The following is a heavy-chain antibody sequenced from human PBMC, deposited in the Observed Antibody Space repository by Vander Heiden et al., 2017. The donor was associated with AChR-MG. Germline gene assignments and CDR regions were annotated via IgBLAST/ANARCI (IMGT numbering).Heavy chain of an antibody. CDR1: GFTCGSSG. V-gene: IGHV3-30*02. Sequence: VQLVESGGGAVQPGGSVRRSCAASGFTCGSSGRHWVRHAPGKGLEWVAFIRYDGSNKYYADSVKGRFTISRDNSKNTLYLQMNSLRAEDTAVYYCAKDGTSYSSGWLNSYYFDYWGQGTLVTVSS. J-gene: IGHJ4*02. CDR2: IRYDGSNK. D-gene: IGHD6-19*01. CDR3: AKDGTSYSSGWLNSYYFDY.